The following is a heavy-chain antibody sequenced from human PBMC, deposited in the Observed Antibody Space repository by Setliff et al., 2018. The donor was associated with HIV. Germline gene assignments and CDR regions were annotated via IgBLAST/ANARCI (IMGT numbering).Heavy chain of an antibody. CDR3: ATDVPYSGGALNN. CDR2: IKSKYHGGTA. J-gene: IGHJ3*02. CDR1: GLTFSNLW. Sequence: GGSLRLSCAVSGLTFSNLWMMWVRQGPGKGPEWVGRIKSKYHGGTADYAASVKGRFTISRDGSKNTVYLQMHGLKIEDTALYYCATDVPYSGGALNNWGQGTVVTVSS. D-gene: IGHD2-21*01. V-gene: IGHV3-15*01.